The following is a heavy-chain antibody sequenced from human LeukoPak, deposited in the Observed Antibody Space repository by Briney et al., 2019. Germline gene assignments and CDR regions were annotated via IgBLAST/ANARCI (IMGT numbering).Heavy chain of an antibody. J-gene: IGHJ4*02. D-gene: IGHD4-17*01. Sequence: GGSLRLSCAASGFTFSSYSMNWVRQAPGKGLEWVSSISSSSSYIYYADSVKGRFTISRDNAKNSLYLQMNSLRAEDTAVYYCARSSLTTVRGAYGFDCWGQGTLVTVSS. V-gene: IGHV3-21*01. CDR1: GFTFSSYS. CDR3: ARSSLTTVRGAYGFDC. CDR2: ISSSSSYI.